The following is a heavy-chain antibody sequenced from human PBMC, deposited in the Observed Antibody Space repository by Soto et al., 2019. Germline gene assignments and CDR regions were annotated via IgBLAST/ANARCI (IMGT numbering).Heavy chain of an antibody. J-gene: IGHJ4*02. D-gene: IGHD1-26*01. CDR2: ISAYNGNT. CDR3: ASALPPIDY. Sequence: QVQLVQSGAEVKKPGASVKVSCKASGYAFTSYGISWVRQAPGQGLEWMGWISAYNGNTNYAQNLQGRVTMTTDTATSTGDKELSRLRSDDTAVYYSASALPPIDYWGQGTLVTVSS. CDR1: GYAFTSYG. V-gene: IGHV1-18*01.